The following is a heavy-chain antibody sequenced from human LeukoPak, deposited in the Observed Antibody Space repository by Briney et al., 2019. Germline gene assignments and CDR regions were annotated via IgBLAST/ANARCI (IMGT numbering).Heavy chain of an antibody. CDR3: AKFGQQLVQYYFDY. Sequence: GGSLRLSCAASGFTFSSYAMSWVRKAPGKGLEWVSAISGSGGSTYYADSVKGRFTISRDNSKNTLYLQMNSLRAEDTAVYYCAKFGQQLVQYYFDYWGQGTLVTVSS. V-gene: IGHV3-23*01. J-gene: IGHJ4*02. CDR1: GFTFSSYA. D-gene: IGHD6-13*01. CDR2: ISGSGGST.